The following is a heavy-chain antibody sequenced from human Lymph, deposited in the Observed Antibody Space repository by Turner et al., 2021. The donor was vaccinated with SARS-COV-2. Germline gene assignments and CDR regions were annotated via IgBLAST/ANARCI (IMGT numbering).Heavy chain of an antibody. J-gene: IGHJ6*02. Sequence: VQLVESGGGVVKPGRSLRLPCAASGFTFSSYAMYWVRQAPGKGLEWVAVISYDGLNKYYADSVKGRLTISRDNSKNTLYLQMNSLRAEDTAVYYCARDFEQLVQFDYYGMDVWGQGTTVTVSS. V-gene: IGHV3-30-3*01. CDR2: ISYDGLNK. D-gene: IGHD6-6*01. CDR3: ARDFEQLVQFDYYGMDV. CDR1: GFTFSSYA.